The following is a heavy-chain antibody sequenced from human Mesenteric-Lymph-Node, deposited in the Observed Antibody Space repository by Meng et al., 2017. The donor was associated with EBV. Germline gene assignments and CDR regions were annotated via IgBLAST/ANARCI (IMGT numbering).Heavy chain of an antibody. D-gene: IGHD2-15*01. Sequence: QLRRQGWGPGLVKPPATLSLTCTVSGGSISSSSYYWGWIRQPPGKGLEWIGSIYYSGSTYYNPSLKSRVTISVDTSKNQFSLKLSSVTAADTAVYYCARQGVCSGGSCYGWFDPWGQGTLVTVSS. CDR1: GGSISSSSYY. V-gene: IGHV4-39*01. J-gene: IGHJ5*02. CDR2: IYYSGST. CDR3: ARQGVCSGGSCYGWFDP.